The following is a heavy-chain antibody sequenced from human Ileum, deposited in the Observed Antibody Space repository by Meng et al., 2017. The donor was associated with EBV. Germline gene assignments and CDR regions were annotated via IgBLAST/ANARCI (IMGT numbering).Heavy chain of an antibody. J-gene: IGHJ4*02. D-gene: IGHD2-21*01. Sequence: GSGGGFVYPGGSRSLSCEAFGLTLSSCWIHWVRQAPGKGLVWVSRINPDGSVINYADSVKGRFTISRDNAKNTVYLQMNNLRADDTAVYYCAKDCFGDKDSWGQGTLVTVSS. CDR2: INPDGSVI. CDR3: AKDCFGDKDS. V-gene: IGHV3-74*01. CDR1: GLTLSSCW.